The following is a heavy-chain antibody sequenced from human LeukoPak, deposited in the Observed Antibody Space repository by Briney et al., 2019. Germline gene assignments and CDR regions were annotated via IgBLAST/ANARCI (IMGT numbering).Heavy chain of an antibody. Sequence: GGSLGLSCAASGFTFSDYNMNWVRQAPGKGLEWVSYISSSSGTIYYADPVKGRFTISRDNAKNSLYLQMNSLRAEDTAVYYCARGGSYLSAFDIWGQGTMVTVSS. J-gene: IGHJ3*02. CDR3: ARGGSYLSAFDI. D-gene: IGHD1-26*01. V-gene: IGHV3-48*01. CDR1: GFTFSDYN. CDR2: ISSSSGTI.